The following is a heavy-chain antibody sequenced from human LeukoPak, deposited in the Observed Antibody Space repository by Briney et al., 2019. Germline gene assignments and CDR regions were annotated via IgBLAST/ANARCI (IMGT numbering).Heavy chain of an antibody. Sequence: ASVKVSCKASGYTFTSYAISWVRQAPGQGLEWMGWISGYNGNTNYAQRLQDRVTMTTDTSTSTAYMELRGLRPDDTAVYYCARDSSHNDYVLYYYGMDVWGQGTTVTVPS. V-gene: IGHV1-18*01. CDR1: GYTFTSYA. D-gene: IGHD4-17*01. CDR2: ISGYNGNT. J-gene: IGHJ6*02. CDR3: ARDSSHNDYVLYYYGMDV.